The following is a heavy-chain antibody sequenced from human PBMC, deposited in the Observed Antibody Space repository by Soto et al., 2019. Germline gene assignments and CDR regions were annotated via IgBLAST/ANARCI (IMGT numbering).Heavy chain of an antibody. J-gene: IGHJ3*02. V-gene: IGHV3-21*01. CDR1: GFTLSRHT. D-gene: IGHD3-22*01. CDR3: VRDYYGTSGYPNTFDM. CDR2: IGSRTSDI. Sequence: KPGGSLRLSCAASGFTLSRHTMNWVRQAPGKGLEWVSFIGSRTSDIYYADSVKGRFTISRDNAKNSLYLDLTRLRAEDTAVYFCVRDYYGTSGYPNTFDMWGQGTMVTVSS.